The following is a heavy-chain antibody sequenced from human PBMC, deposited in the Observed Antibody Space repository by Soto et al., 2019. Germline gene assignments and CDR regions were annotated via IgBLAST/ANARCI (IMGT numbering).Heavy chain of an antibody. D-gene: IGHD6-19*01. CDR3: GRDTSGWAVNGLDG. V-gene: IGHV1-46*01. CDR2: INPGGGSA. J-gene: IGHJ6*02. Sequence: QVDLVQSGAEVKKPGASVTISCKASGSAITRYYIHWVRQAPGRGLEWMGIINPGGGSASYAPKFQGRGTKDKDTAKGTGYKELKSLRTEDPAGYFWGRDTSGWAVNGLDGRGQRTTVNVSS. CDR1: GSAITRYY.